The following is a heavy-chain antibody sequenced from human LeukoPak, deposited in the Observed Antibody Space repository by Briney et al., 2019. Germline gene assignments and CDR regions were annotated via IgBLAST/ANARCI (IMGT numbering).Heavy chain of an antibody. Sequence: SETLSLTCAVYGGSFSGYYWSWIRQPPGKGLEWIGEINHSGSTNYNPSLKSRVTISVDTSKNQFSLKLSSVTAADTAVYYCARGGYDFWSGYSRFDYWGQETLVTVSS. J-gene: IGHJ4*02. V-gene: IGHV4-34*01. CDR3: ARGGYDFWSGYSRFDY. CDR1: GGSFSGYY. CDR2: INHSGST. D-gene: IGHD3-3*01.